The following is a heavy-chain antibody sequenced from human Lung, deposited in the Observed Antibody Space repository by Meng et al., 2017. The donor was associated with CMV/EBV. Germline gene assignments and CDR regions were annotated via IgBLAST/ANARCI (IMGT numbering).Heavy chain of an antibody. CDR1: GYTFTSYG. D-gene: IGHD3-22*01. J-gene: IGHJ4*02. CDR2: ISTYNDNT. Sequence: SXXVSXKASGYTFTSYGISWVRQAPGQGLEWMGWISTYNDNTNYAQKLQDRVTMTTDTSTSTAYMELRSLRSDDTAVYYCARVSGHLITMILYYFDSWGQGXLVTVSS. CDR3: ARVSGHLITMILYYFDS. V-gene: IGHV1-18*01.